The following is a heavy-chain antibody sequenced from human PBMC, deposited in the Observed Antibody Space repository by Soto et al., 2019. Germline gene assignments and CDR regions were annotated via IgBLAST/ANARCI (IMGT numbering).Heavy chain of an antibody. CDR2: IIPIFGTA. J-gene: IGHJ6*02. CDR3: ASRITIFGVDEPVNYYYYYGMDV. CDR1: GCTFSSYA. D-gene: IGHD3-3*01. Sequence: ASVKVSCKASGCTFSSYAISWVRQAPGQGLEWMGGIIPIFGTANYAQKFQGRVTITADESTSTAYMELSSLRSEDTAVYYCASRITIFGVDEPVNYYYYYGMDVWGQGTTVTVSS. V-gene: IGHV1-69*13.